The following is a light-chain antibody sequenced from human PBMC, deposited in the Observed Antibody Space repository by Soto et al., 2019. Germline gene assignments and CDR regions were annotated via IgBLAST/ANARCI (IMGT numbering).Light chain of an antibody. CDR2: GNS. CDR1: SSNIGAGYD. V-gene: IGLV1-40*01. J-gene: IGLJ1*01. CDR3: QSYDSSLRGV. Sequence: QSVLTQPPSVSGAPGQRVTISCTGSSSNIGAGYDVHWYQQLPGTAPKLLIYGNSNRPSGVPDRFSGSKSGTSASLAITGLQAEDEPDYYCQSYDSSLRGVFGTGTKLTAL.